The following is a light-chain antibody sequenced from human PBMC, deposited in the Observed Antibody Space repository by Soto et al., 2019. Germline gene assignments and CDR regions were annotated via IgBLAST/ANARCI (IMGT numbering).Light chain of an antibody. V-gene: IGKV3-20*01. J-gene: IGKJ3*01. Sequence: EMVLTQSPGTLSLSPGERATLSCRASQTVTSNRLAWYQQKPGQAPRLLIYGSSRTATGIPDRFSGSGSGSDFTLTISRLGLEYYAFYFCQRYGSLTSGFAFGPGTKLDTK. CDR3: QRYGSLTSGFA. CDR2: GSS. CDR1: QTVTSNR.